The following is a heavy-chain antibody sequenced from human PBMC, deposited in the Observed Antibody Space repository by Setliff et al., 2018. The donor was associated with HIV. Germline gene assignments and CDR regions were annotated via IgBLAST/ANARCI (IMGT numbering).Heavy chain of an antibody. CDR2: MNPNSGNT. V-gene: IGHV1-8*01. Sequence: ASVKVSCKASGYTFTSNDINWVRQATGQGLEWMGWMNPNSGNTGYAQKFQGRVTMTRDTSISTVCMELSSLRSDDTAVYYCARGAWYSSGWYSSRYMDVWGKGTTVTVSS. D-gene: IGHD6-19*01. J-gene: IGHJ6*03. CDR1: GYTFTSND. CDR3: ARGAWYSSGWYSSRYMDV.